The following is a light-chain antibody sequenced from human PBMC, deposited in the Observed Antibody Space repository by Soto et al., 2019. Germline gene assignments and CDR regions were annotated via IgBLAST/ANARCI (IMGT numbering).Light chain of an antibody. CDR1: SSDVGGYNY. J-gene: IGLJ2*01. CDR3: SSYTSSSTVV. CDR2: EVS. Sequence: QSVLTQPASVSGSPGQSITISCTGTSSDVGGYNYVSWYQQHPGKAPKLMIYEVSNRPSGVSNRFSGSKFGNTASLTISGLQAEDEADYYCSSYTSSSTVVFGGGTQLTVL. V-gene: IGLV2-14*01.